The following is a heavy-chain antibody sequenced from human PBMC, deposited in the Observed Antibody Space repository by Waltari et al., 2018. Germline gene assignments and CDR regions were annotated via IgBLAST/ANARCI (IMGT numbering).Heavy chain of an antibody. J-gene: IGHJ4*02. D-gene: IGHD1-1*01. Sequence: EVQLVESGGGLVHPGGSLKLSCTASGFIFGDAAMHWVRQASGKGLGWVCRLKSKATNYAKMYGASVKGRFTISRDDSTNTAYLQMNSLKGDDTAVYYCTSDTSRWDDYYSDYWGQGTLVTVSS. CDR2: LKSKATNYAK. V-gene: IGHV3-73*01. CDR1: GFIFGDAA. CDR3: TSDTSRWDDYYSDY.